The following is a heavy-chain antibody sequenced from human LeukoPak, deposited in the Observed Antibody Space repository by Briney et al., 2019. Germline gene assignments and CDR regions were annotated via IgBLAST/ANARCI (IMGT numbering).Heavy chain of an antibody. D-gene: IGHD3-22*01. V-gene: IGHV4-4*07. CDR1: GGSISSYY. CDR2: IYTSGST. Sequence: SXTLSLTCTVSGGSISSYYWSWIRQPAGKGLEWIGRIYTSGSTNYTPSLKSRVTMSVDTSKNQFSLKLSSVTAADTAVYYCAREDYYDSSGYLDYWGQGTLVTVPS. CDR3: AREDYYDSSGYLDY. J-gene: IGHJ4*02.